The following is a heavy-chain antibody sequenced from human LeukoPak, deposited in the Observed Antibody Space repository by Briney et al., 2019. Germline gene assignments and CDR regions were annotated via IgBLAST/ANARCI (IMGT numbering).Heavy chain of an antibody. J-gene: IGHJ4*02. CDR3: AKGLRFLVDPPDY. D-gene: IGHD3-3*01. CDR2: ISGSGGST. Sequence: GGSLRLSCAASGYTFSSCAMNWVRQAPGKGLEWVSAISGSGGSTYYADSVKGRFTISRDNSKNTLYLQMNSLRAEDTAVYYCAKGLRFLVDPPDYWAREPWSPPPQ. CDR1: GYTFSSCA. V-gene: IGHV3-23*01.